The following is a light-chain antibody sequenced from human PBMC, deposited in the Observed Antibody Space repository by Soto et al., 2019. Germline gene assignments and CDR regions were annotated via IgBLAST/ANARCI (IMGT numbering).Light chain of an antibody. CDR3: QQYNHYSGLT. V-gene: IGKV1-39*01. Sequence: DIQMTQSPSSLSASVGDRVTITCRASQSISMYLNWYQQKPGKAPKVLIYAASNFQSGVPSRFSGSGSGTEFTLTISSLQPDDFATYYCQQYNHYSGLTFGGGTKVDIK. CDR2: AAS. CDR1: QSISMY. J-gene: IGKJ4*01.